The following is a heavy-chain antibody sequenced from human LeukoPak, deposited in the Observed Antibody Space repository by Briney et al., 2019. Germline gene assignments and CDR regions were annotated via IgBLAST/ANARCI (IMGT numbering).Heavy chain of an antibody. CDR3: AREGIAAAAYYYYYYGMDV. CDR1: GFTFSSYE. D-gene: IGHD6-13*01. J-gene: IGHJ6*02. CDR2: ISSSGSTI. Sequence: GGSLRLSCAASGFTFSSYEMNWVRQAPGKGLEWVSYISSSGSTIYYADSVKGRFTISRDNAKNSLYLQMNSLRAEDTAVYYCAREGIAAAAYYYYYYGMDVWGQGTTVTVSS. V-gene: IGHV3-48*03.